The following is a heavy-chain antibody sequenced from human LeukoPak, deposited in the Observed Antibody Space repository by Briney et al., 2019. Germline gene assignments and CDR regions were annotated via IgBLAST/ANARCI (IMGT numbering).Heavy chain of an antibody. V-gene: IGHV4-59*01. J-gene: IGHJ5*02. Sequence: SETLSLTCTVSGVSFTSYYWSWIRQSPGKGLEWIGYIYHRGSTKYNPSLQSRVTMSVDASKNQFSLKLRFVTAADTALYYCARGYMGGFDPWGQGTQVTVSS. CDR1: GVSFTSYY. CDR2: IYHRGST. D-gene: IGHD3-16*01. CDR3: ARGYMGGFDP.